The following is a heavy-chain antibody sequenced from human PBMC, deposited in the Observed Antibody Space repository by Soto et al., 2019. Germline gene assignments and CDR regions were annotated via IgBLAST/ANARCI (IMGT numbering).Heavy chain of an antibody. J-gene: IGHJ5*02. D-gene: IGHD2-15*01. CDR3: AREVVAATHWFDP. Sequence: SETLSLTCAVYGGSFTGYYWSWIRQPPGKGLEWIGEINHSGSTNSNPSLKSRVTISVDTSKNQFSLQLSSVTAADTAVYYCAREVVAATHWFDPWGQGTLVTVSS. V-gene: IGHV4-34*01. CDR2: INHSGST. CDR1: GGSFTGYY.